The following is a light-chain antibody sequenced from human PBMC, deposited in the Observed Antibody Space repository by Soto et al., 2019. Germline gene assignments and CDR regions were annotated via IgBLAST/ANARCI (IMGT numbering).Light chain of an antibody. CDR2: GAS. CDR3: QQYSSSPS. J-gene: IGKJ5*01. CDR1: LSVSTN. Sequence: EILRTQSPATLSVSTGERATLSCRASLSVSTNLAWYQQKPGQVPSLLIYGASTRASGIPARFSGSGSGTEFTLPICSLQSGDFAVYYWQQYSSSPSFCHGTR. V-gene: IGKV3-15*01.